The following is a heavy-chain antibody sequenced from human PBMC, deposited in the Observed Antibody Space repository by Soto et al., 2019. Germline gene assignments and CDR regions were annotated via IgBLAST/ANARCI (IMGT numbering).Heavy chain of an antibody. D-gene: IGHD6-19*01. J-gene: IGHJ4*02. CDR2: IYYSGST. CDR3: AKVGSGWTGGTDY. V-gene: IGHV4-59*01. CDR1: GGSITSYY. Sequence: SETLSLTCTGSGGSITSYYWSWIRQPPGKGLEWIGHIYYSGSTNYNPSLKSRVTISVDTSKNQFSLRLISVTAADTAVYYCAKVGSGWTGGTDYWGQGTLVTVSS.